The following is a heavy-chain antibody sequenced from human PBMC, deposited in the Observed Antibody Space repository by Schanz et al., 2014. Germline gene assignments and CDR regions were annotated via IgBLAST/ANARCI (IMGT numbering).Heavy chain of an antibody. J-gene: IGHJ4*02. V-gene: IGHV1-8*01. D-gene: IGHD3-10*01. Sequence: QVQLVQSGAEVKKPGASVKVSCKASGYTFTSHGISWVRQAPGQGLEWMGWMNPDSGNTGYAQKFQGRVTMTRNTSISTAYMELSRLTSEDTAVHYCARGRGFYDYWGQGTLVTVSS. CDR2: MNPDSGNT. CDR1: GYTFTSHG. CDR3: ARGRGFYDY.